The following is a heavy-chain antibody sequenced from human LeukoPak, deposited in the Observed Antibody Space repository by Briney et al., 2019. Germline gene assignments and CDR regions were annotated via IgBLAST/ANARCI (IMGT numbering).Heavy chain of an antibody. D-gene: IGHD1-26*01. Sequence: GGSLRLSCAASGFTFRSYGMSWVRQAPGKGLEWVSAISGSGGSTYYADSVKGRFTISRDNSKNTLYLQMNSLRAEDTAVYYCAKELLPGGGYYYYYMDVWGKGTTVTISS. CDR2: ISGSGGST. J-gene: IGHJ6*03. CDR1: GFTFRSYG. CDR3: AKELLPGGGYYYYYMDV. V-gene: IGHV3-23*01.